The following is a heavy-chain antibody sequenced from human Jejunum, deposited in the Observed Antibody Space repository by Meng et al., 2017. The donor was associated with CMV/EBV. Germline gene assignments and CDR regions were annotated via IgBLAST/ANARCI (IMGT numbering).Heavy chain of an antibody. CDR1: TFRLYP. V-gene: IGHV3-23*01. Sequence: TFRLYPMASVRPAPGTGLEWVAQISDDGSATYSADSVKGRMTISRDNSITTLYLQMTGLRADDTAVYFCAKVLITTSWLPKPFDAWGQGTLVTVSS. CDR3: AKVLITTSWLPKPFDA. CDR2: ISDDGSAT. D-gene: IGHD2-2*01. J-gene: IGHJ4*02.